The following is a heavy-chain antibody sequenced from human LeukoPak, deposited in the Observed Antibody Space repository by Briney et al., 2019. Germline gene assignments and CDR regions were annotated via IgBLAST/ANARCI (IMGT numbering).Heavy chain of an antibody. V-gene: IGHV4-39*07. Sequence: PSETLSLTCTVSGGSISSSSYYWGWIRQPPGKGLEWIGSIYYSGSTYYNPSLKSRVTISVDTSKNQFSLKLSSVTAADTAVYYCARDNEPAANYYYYYYGMDVWGQGTTVTVSS. CDR2: IYYSGST. CDR1: GGSISSSSYY. CDR3: ARDNEPAANYYYYYYGMDV. D-gene: IGHD2-2*01. J-gene: IGHJ6*02.